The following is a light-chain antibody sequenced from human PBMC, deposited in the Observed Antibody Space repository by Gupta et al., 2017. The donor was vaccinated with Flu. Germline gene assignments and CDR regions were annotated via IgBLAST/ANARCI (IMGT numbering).Light chain of an antibody. Sequence: SALTQPASVSGSPGQSITISCTGTSSDVGGYNYVSWYQQHPGKAPKLMIYEVSNRPSGVSNRFSGSKSGNTASLTISGLQAEDEADYYCSSYTSSSNLYVFGTGTKVTVL. J-gene: IGLJ1*01. CDR3: SSYTSSSNLYV. V-gene: IGLV2-14*01. CDR2: EVS. CDR1: SSDVGGYNY.